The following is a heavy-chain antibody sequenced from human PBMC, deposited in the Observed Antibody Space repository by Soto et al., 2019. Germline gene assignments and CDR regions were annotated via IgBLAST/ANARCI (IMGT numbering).Heavy chain of an antibody. D-gene: IGHD3-22*01. Sequence: SVKVYCKASGGTFISYAISWVRQAPGQGLEWMGGIIPIFGTANYAQKFQGRVTITADESTSTAYMELSSLRSEDTAVYYCAAAFVVVITTSLDYWGQGTLVTVSS. CDR1: GGTFISYA. CDR2: IIPIFGTA. J-gene: IGHJ4*02. CDR3: AAAFVVVITTSLDY. V-gene: IGHV1-69*13.